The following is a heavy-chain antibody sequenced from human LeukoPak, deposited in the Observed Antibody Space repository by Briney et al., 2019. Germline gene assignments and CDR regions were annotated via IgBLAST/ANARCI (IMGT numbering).Heavy chain of an antibody. V-gene: IGHV3-7*01. J-gene: IGHJ4*02. CDR2: IKQDGSEK. D-gene: IGHD3-22*01. Sequence: GGSLRLSCAASGFTFSTYWMSWVRQAPGKGLEWVANIKQDGSEKYYVDSVKGQFTISRDNAKNSLYLQMNRLRAEDTAVYYCVLKWFHHAGRFWGQGTLVTVSS. CDR1: GFTFSTYW. CDR3: VLKWFHHAGRF.